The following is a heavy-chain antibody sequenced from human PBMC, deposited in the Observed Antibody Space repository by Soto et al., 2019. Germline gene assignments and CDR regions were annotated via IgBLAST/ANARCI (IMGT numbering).Heavy chain of an antibody. Sequence: PSETLSLTCTVSGCSISSGGYYWSWIRQHPGKGLEWIGYIYYIGSTYYNPSLKSRVSISVDTSKNQFSLKLSSVTAADTAVYYCARFYMVRGVMGAFDIWGQGTMVT. J-gene: IGHJ3*02. D-gene: IGHD3-10*01. CDR1: GCSISSGGYY. V-gene: IGHV4-31*03. CDR2: IYYIGST. CDR3: ARFYMVRGVMGAFDI.